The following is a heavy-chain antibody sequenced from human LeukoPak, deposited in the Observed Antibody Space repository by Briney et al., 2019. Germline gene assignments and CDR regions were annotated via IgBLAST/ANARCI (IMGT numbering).Heavy chain of an antibody. V-gene: IGHV1-18*04. CDR2: ISDYKGNE. CDR1: GYTFTSYG. D-gene: IGHD3-9*01. Sequence: DTVTVSCTASGYTFTSYGMSWVRQAPGKGVEGMGWISDYKGNENYAHNLQLRVTITTAPSTSTAYMSLRILRSDDTAVYYCSSGPLYYDILTGYYTEGVAFYIWGQGTMVTFS. CDR3: SSGPLYYDILTGYYTEGVAFYI. J-gene: IGHJ3*02.